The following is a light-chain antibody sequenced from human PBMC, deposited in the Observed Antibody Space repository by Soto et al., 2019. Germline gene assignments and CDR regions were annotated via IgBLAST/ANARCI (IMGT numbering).Light chain of an antibody. Sequence: EIVMTQSPAALSVSPGERATLSCRASQSVSSSLAWYQQKTGQAPRLLIYGASTRATGIPARFSGSGSGTKFTLTVSSLQSEDFAVYYCQQYSNWPRTFGQGTKVDIK. V-gene: IGKV3-15*01. J-gene: IGKJ1*01. CDR2: GAS. CDR1: QSVSSS. CDR3: QQYSNWPRT.